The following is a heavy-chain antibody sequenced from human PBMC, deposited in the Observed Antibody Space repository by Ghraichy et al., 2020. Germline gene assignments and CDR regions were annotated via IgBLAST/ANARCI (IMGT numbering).Heavy chain of an antibody. CDR2: ISSDGDSE. V-gene: IGHV3-30-3*01. D-gene: IGHD3-22*01. Sequence: GESLNISCAASGFPFRRFGLHWVRQAPGKGLEWVTFISSDGDSEYYADSVRDRFTISRDDSKNTVYLQMNSLRTEDTAVYFCARDWRWRYDSSGGFDYWGQGALVTVSS. J-gene: IGHJ4*02. CDR3: ARDWRWRYDSSGGFDY. CDR1: GFPFRRFG.